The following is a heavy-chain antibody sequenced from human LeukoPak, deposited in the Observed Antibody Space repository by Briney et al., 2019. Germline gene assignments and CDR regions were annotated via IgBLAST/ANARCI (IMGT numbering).Heavy chain of an antibody. CDR3: ARDSSGATVTWAFDI. V-gene: IGHV4-59*12. CDR2: IYNSVST. J-gene: IGHJ3*02. CDR1: GGSISSYF. Sequence: PSETLSLTCTVSGGSISSYFWSWIRQPPGKGLEWIGYIYNSVSTKYNPSLKSRVTISVDTSKNQFSLKLSSVTAADTAVYYCARDSSGATVTWAFDIWGQGTMVTVSS. D-gene: IGHD4-17*01.